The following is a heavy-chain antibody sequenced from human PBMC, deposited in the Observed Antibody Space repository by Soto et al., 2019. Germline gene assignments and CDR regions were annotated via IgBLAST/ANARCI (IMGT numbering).Heavy chain of an antibody. Sequence: PSETLSLTCAVSGYSVSSGYYWGWIRQPPGKGLEWIASIYHSGHTYYNPSPESRVTISVDTSKNHFPLKLRSVPAADTAVYYCARARIVVTGTIVDYWGQGMLVTVSS. V-gene: IGHV4-38-2*01. D-gene: IGHD1-7*01. CDR2: IYHSGHT. CDR3: ARARIVVTGTIVDY. CDR1: GYSVSSGYY. J-gene: IGHJ4*02.